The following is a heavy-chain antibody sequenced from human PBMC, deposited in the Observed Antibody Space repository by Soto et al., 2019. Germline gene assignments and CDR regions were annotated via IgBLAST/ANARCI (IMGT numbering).Heavy chain of an antibody. V-gene: IGHV4-31*03. CDR1: GGSISSGGYY. J-gene: IGHJ6*03. Sequence: SETLSLTCTVSGGSISSGGYYWSWIRQHPGKGLEWIGYIYYSGSTYYNPSLKSRVTISVDTSKDQFSLKLSSVTAADTAVYYCASQPPATIFGVVYYYYYYMDVWGKGTTVTVSS. CDR2: IYYSGST. CDR3: ASQPPATIFGVVYYYYYYMDV. D-gene: IGHD3-3*01.